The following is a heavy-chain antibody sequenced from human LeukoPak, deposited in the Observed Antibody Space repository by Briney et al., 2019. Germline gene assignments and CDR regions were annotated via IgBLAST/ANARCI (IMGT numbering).Heavy chain of an antibody. V-gene: IGHV3-30*03. Sequence: GRSLRLSCVASGLTFSSFAMHWVRQAPGKGLEGVAVISYDGNNKYYADSVKGRFTISRDNSKNTLYLQMNSLRAEDTAVYYCAMDNWGDLYLDNWGQGTLVTVSS. CDR2: ISYDGNNK. J-gene: IGHJ4*02. CDR1: GLTFSSFA. D-gene: IGHD1-1*01. CDR3: AMDNWGDLYLDN.